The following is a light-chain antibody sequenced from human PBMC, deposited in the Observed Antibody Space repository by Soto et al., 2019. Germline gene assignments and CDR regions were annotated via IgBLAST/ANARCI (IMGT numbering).Light chain of an antibody. V-gene: IGLV1-44*01. Sequence: QSVLTQPPSASGTPGQRVTISCSGSSSNIGSNTVNWFHQVPGTAPKVLIYNNNNRPSWVPDRFSGSKSGTSASLAITGLQAEDEADYYCQSYDSSLSSPYVFGTVTKLTVL. J-gene: IGLJ1*01. CDR1: SSNIGSNT. CDR2: NNN. CDR3: QSYDSSLSSPYV.